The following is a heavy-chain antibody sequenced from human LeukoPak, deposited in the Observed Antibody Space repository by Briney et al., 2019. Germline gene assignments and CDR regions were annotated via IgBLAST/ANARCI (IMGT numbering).Heavy chain of an antibody. CDR1: RGSISNYY. Sequence: SETLSLTCTVSRGSISNYYWSWIRQPPGKGLEWIGYIYYSGSTNYNPSLKSRVTISVDSSKNQFSLRLSSVTAADTAVYYCAREEGYSGNAFDIWGQGTMVTVSS. V-gene: IGHV4-59*01. D-gene: IGHD2-15*01. CDR2: IYYSGST. J-gene: IGHJ3*02. CDR3: AREEGYSGNAFDI.